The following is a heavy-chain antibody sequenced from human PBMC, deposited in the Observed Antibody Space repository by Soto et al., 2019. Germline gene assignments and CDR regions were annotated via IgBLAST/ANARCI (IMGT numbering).Heavy chain of an antibody. D-gene: IGHD2-21*02. CDR2: ISGSGGTT. CDR3: AKDRVAYCGGDCYPRFLEY. J-gene: IGHJ4*02. V-gene: IGHV3-23*01. CDR1: GFTFSTYA. Sequence: PGGSLRLSCTASGFTFSTYAMSWVRQAPGKGLEWVSAISGSGGTTYYADSVKGRFTISRDNSKNTLYLQMNNLRAEDTAVYSCAKDRVAYCGGDCYPRFLEYWGQGTVVT.